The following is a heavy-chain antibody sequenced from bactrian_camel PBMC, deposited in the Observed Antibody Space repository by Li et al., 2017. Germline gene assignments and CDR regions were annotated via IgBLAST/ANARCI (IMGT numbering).Heavy chain of an antibody. CDR1: RGFDDADAE. CDR3: AATPNAGLIGIRPRDFPY. CDR2: ISPDGKK. J-gene: IGHJ6*01. V-gene: IGHV3S53*01. Sequence: HVQLVESGGGSVQIGGSLTLACAASRGFDDADAEWGWFRQAPGAQCEMVASISPDGKKYYTDSVKGRFTISQDNAKNTLYLQMNSLKPEDTARYYCAATPNAGLIGIRPRDFPYWGQGTQVTVS. D-gene: IGHD7*01.